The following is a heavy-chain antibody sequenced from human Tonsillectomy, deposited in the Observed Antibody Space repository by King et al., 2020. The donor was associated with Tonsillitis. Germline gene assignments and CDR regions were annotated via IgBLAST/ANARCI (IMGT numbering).Heavy chain of an antibody. CDR2: ISSSGSII. Sequence: QLVQSGGGLVQPGGSLRLSCAASGFTFSSSEMNWVRQAPGKGLEWVSYISSSGSIIYYGDSVKGRFTISRDNAKNSLYLQMNSLRAEDTAVYYCASLSGPDCSGGSCYSPFDYWGQGTLVTVPS. J-gene: IGHJ4*02. D-gene: IGHD2-15*01. CDR3: ASLSGPDCSGGSCYSPFDY. CDR1: GFTFSSSE. V-gene: IGHV3-48*03.